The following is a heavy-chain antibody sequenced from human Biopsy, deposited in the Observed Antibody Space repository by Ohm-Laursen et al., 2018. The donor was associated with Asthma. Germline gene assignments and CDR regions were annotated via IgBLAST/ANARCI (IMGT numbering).Heavy chain of an antibody. CDR3: ARGQKSAGDRWFDP. V-gene: IGHV1-2*06. D-gene: IGHD6-13*01. CDR2: INPNSGAT. Sequence: ASVKVSCKASGYPFIGYHIHWMRQAPGQGLEWMGRINPNSGATNYAQKFQGRVTMTRDTSISTAYMEVSRLGSDDTAVYYCARGQKSAGDRWFDPWGQGTLVTVSS. CDR1: GYPFIGYH. J-gene: IGHJ5*02.